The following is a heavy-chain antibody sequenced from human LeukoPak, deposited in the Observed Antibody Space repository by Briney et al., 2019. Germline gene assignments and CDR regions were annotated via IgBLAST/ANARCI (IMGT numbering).Heavy chain of an antibody. J-gene: IGHJ4*02. CDR2: IYPGDSGT. CDR1: GYSFTSYW. D-gene: IGHD5-18*01. Sequence: GESLKISCKGSGYSFTSYWIGWVRQLPGKGLEWMGIIYPGDSGTRYSPSFQGQVTISADKSISTAYLQWSSLKASDTAMYYCARLERGRYSYGSFDYWGQGTLVTVSS. CDR3: ARLERGRYSYGSFDY. V-gene: IGHV5-51*01.